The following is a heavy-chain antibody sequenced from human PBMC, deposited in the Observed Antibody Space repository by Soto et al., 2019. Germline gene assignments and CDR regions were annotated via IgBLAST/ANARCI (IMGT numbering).Heavy chain of an antibody. CDR2: ISWNSGSI. J-gene: IGHJ3*02. Sequence: PGGSLRLSCAASGFTFDDYAMHWVRQAPGKGLEWVSGISWNSGSIGYADSVKGRFTISRDNAKNSLYLQMNSLRAEDTALYYCAKLRVMTTVTTLGAFDIWGQGTMVTVSS. D-gene: IGHD4-17*01. V-gene: IGHV3-9*01. CDR1: GFTFDDYA. CDR3: AKLRVMTTVTTLGAFDI.